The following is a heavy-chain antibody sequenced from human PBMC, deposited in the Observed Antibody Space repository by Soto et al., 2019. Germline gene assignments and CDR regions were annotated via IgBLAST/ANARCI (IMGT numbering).Heavy chain of an antibody. V-gene: IGHV1-18*01. CDR1: GHSFGCCG. CDR2: INPSDGNR. CDR3: ARDRLRGYDSSGFYS. D-gene: IGHD3-22*01. J-gene: IGHJ4*02. Sequence: GASVEVSCKASGHSFGCCGSRWVRQAPGQGLEWMGWINPSDGNRNFAQKFEDRVTMTTATSTNTVFLELRSLKSDDTAIYYCARDRLRGYDSSGFYSWGQGTMVTVSS.